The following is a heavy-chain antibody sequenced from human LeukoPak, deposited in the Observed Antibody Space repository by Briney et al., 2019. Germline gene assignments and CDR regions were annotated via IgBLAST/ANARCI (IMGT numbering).Heavy chain of an antibody. D-gene: IGHD3-10*01. CDR3: ARDGDGSGSNYDY. V-gene: IGHV3-7*01. CDR1: GFTFSIYW. Sequence: GGSLRLSCAASGFTFSIYWMSWVRQAPGEGLEWVANIRQDGSEKYYVDSVKGRFTISRDNAKNSLYLQMNTLRAADTAVYYCARDGDGSGSNYDYWGQGTLVTVSS. CDR2: IRQDGSEK. J-gene: IGHJ4*02.